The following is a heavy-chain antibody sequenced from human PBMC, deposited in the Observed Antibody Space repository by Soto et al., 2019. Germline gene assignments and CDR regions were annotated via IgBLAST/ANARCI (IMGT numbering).Heavy chain of an antibody. CDR1: GGSISSYY. D-gene: IGHD1-1*01. J-gene: IGHJ4*02. Sequence: SETLSLTCTVSGGSISSYYWSWIRQPPGKGLEWIGYIYYSGSTNYNPSLKSRVTISVDTSKNQFSLKLSSVTAADTAVYYCATGITTKGFDYWGQGTLVTVSS. CDR3: ATGITTKGFDY. V-gene: IGHV4-59*01. CDR2: IYYSGST.